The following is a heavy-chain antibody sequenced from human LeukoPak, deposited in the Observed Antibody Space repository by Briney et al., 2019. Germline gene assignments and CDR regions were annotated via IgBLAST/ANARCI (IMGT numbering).Heavy chain of an antibody. CDR1: GFTFSSYA. J-gene: IGHJ4*02. Sequence: PGGSLRLSCAASGFTFSSYAMHWVRQAPGKGLEWVAVISYDGSNKYYADSVKGRFTISRDDSKNTLYLQMNSLRTEDTAVYYCARDSNSDFWSRYYTNYFDYWGQGTLVTVSS. CDR3: ARDSNSDFWSRYYTNYFDY. D-gene: IGHD3-3*01. V-gene: IGHV3-30*04. CDR2: ISYDGSNK.